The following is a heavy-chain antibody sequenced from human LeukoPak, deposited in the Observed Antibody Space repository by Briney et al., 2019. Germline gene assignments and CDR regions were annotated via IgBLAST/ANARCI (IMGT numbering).Heavy chain of an antibody. CDR3: ARDPDSGSYSGFDY. Sequence: GRSLRLSCAASGFTFSSYAMHWVRQAPGKGLERVAVISYDGSNKYYADSVKGRFTISRDNSKNTLYLQMNSLRAEDTAVYYCARDPDSGSYSGFDYWGQGTLVTVSS. CDR1: GFTFSSYA. D-gene: IGHD1-26*01. CDR2: ISYDGSNK. V-gene: IGHV3-30-3*01. J-gene: IGHJ4*02.